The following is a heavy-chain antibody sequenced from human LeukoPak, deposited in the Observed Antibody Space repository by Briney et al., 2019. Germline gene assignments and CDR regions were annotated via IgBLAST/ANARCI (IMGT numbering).Heavy chain of an antibody. CDR1: GFPFSYFS. Sequence: GGSLRLSCAASGFPFSYFSLNWVRQAPGEGLEWVSYISVSGSRTTYADSVQGRFIISRNDAQNSLYLQMNSLRDEDTAVYYCARDSGHHYDQLDCWGQGTLVTVSS. J-gene: IGHJ4*02. CDR3: ARDSGHHYDQLDC. D-gene: IGHD3-22*01. V-gene: IGHV3-48*02. CDR2: ISVSGSRT.